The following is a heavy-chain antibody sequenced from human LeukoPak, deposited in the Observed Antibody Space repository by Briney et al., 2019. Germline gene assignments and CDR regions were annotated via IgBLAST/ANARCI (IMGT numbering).Heavy chain of an antibody. D-gene: IGHD4-17*01. Sequence: PGSSVKVSCKASGGTFSSYAISWVRQAPGQGLEWMGRIIPIFGIANYAQKFQGRVTITADKSTSTAYMGLSSLRSEDTAVYYCARDYGDYHETVPLGWFDPWGQGTLVTLFS. CDR1: GGTFSSYA. CDR3: ARDYGDYHETVPLGWFDP. CDR2: IIPIFGIA. J-gene: IGHJ5*02. V-gene: IGHV1-69*04.